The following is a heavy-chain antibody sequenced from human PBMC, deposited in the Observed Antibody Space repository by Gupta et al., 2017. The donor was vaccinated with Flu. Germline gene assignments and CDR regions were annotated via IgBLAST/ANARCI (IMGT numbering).Heavy chain of an antibody. V-gene: IGHV4-4*02. D-gene: IGHD3-16*02. CDR3: ASRLSTFGGVIARDY. CDR2: IYHSGRT. Sequence: QVQLQESGPGLVKPSWTLSLTCAVSGGSISSSNWWSWIRQPPGKGLEWIGEIYHSGRTNYNPSLKSRVTISVDKSKNQVSLKLSSVTAADTAVYYCASRLSTFGGVIARDYGCHGTLVTVSS. CDR1: GGSISSSNW. J-gene: IGHJ4*01.